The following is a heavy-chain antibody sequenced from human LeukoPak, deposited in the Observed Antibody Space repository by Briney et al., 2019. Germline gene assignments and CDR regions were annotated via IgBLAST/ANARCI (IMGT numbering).Heavy chain of an antibody. V-gene: IGHV4-59*01. Sequence: PSETLSLTCTVSGGSISSYYWSWIRQPPGKGLEWIGYIYYSGSTNYNPSLKSRVTISVDTSKNQFSLKLSSVTAADTAVYYCARAFKENYYYYGMDVWGQGTTVTVSS. CDR2: IYYSGST. CDR1: GGSISSYY. J-gene: IGHJ6*02. CDR3: ARAFKENYYYYGMDV.